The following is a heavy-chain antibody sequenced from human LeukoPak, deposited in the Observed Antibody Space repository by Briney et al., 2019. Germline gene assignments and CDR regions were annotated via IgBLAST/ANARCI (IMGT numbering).Heavy chain of an antibody. J-gene: IGHJ5*02. CDR3: ARDGSGLTYHYDSSGP. Sequence: SVKVSCKASGGTFSSYAISWVRQAPGQGLEWMGRIIPILGIANYAQKFQGRVTITADKSTSTAYMELSSLRSEDTAVYYCARDGSGLTYHYDSSGPWGQGTLVTVSS. CDR1: GGTFSSYA. D-gene: IGHD3-22*01. CDR2: IIPILGIA. V-gene: IGHV1-69*04.